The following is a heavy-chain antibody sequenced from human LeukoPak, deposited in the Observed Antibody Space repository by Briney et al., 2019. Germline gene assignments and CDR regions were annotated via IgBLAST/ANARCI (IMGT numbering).Heavy chain of an antibody. V-gene: IGHV1-69*04. Sequence: SVKVSCKASGGTFSSYAISWVRQAPGQGLEWMGRIIPILGIANYAQKFQGRVTITADKSTSTAYMELSSLRSEDTAMYYCARSSGFYSHFDYWGQGTLVTVSS. J-gene: IGHJ4*02. CDR3: ARSSGFYSHFDY. CDR1: GGTFSSYA. D-gene: IGHD3-22*01. CDR2: IIPILGIA.